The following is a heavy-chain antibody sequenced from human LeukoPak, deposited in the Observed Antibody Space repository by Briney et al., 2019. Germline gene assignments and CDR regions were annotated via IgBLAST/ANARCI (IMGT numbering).Heavy chain of an antibody. V-gene: IGHV4-59*01. CDR3: ARSAGLLWFGEQY. J-gene: IGHJ1*01. Sequence: SETLSLTCTVSGGSISSYYWSWIRQPPGKGLEWIGYIYYSGSTNYNPSLKSRVTITVDTSKNQFSLKLSSVTAADTAVYYCARSAGLLWFGEQYWGQGTLVTVSS. CDR2: IYYSGST. D-gene: IGHD3-10*01. CDR1: GGSISSYY.